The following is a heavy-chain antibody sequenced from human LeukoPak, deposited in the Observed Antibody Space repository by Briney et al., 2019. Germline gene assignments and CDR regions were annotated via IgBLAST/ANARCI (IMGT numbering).Heavy chain of an antibody. Sequence: SETLSLTCTVSGGSISSSSYYWGWIRQPPGKGLEWIGSIYYSGSTYYNPSLKSRVTISVDTSKNQFSLKLGSVTAADTAVYYCARDWGIAVAGTRGFDYWGQGTLVTVSS. CDR3: ARDWGIAVAGTRGFDY. CDR2: IYYSGST. V-gene: IGHV4-39*07. D-gene: IGHD6-19*01. CDR1: GGSISSSSYY. J-gene: IGHJ4*02.